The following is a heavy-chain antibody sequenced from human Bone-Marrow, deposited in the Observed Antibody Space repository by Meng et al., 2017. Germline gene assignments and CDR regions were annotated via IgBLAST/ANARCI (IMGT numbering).Heavy chain of an antibody. Sequence: GESLKISCTASGFAFDDYGMSWVRQVPGMGLDWVSGITWNGGSTGYADSVKGRFIISRDNAKNSLYLQMNSLRAEDTALYYCSRAHGSGRYYFEAFHVWGQGTMVTVSS. CDR1: GFAFDDYG. D-gene: IGHD3-10*01. V-gene: IGHV3-20*04. J-gene: IGHJ3*01. CDR2: ITWNGGST. CDR3: SRAHGSGRYYFEAFHV.